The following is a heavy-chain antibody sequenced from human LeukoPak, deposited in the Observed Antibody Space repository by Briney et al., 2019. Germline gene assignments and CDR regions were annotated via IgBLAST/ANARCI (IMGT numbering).Heavy chain of an antibody. Sequence: SETLSLTCTVSGGSISSYYWSWIRQPPGKGLEWIGYIYTSGSTNYSPSLKSRVTISVDSSKNQFSLKLSSVTAADTAVYYCARHIPEWLAGMDVWGKGTTVTVSS. J-gene: IGHJ6*04. D-gene: IGHD3-3*01. CDR2: IYTSGST. CDR3: ARHIPEWLAGMDV. V-gene: IGHV4-4*09. CDR1: GGSISSYY.